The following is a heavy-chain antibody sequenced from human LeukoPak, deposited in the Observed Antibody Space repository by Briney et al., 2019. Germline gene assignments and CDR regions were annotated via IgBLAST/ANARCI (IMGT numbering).Heavy chain of an antibody. J-gene: IGHJ4*02. CDR3: ARVSGYSYGYGGY. CDR1: GFTFSSYW. Sequence: GGSLRLSCAASGFTFSSYWMGWVRQAPGKGLEWVANIKQDGSEKYYVDSVKGRFTISRDNAKNSLYLQMNSLRAEDTAVYYCARVSGYSYGYGGYWGQGTLVTVSS. CDR2: IKQDGSEK. D-gene: IGHD5-18*01. V-gene: IGHV3-7*01.